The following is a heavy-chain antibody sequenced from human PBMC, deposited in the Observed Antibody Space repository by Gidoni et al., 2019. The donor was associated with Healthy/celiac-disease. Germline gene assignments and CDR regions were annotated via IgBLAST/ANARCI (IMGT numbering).Heavy chain of an antibody. CDR2: ISYDGSNK. J-gene: IGHJ4*02. Sequence: QVQLVESGGGVVQPGRSLRLSCAASGFTFSSYAMHWVRQAPGKGLEWVAVISYDGSNKYYADSVKGRFTISRDNSKNTLYLQMNSLRAEDTAVYYCARDQEGGSGFFDYWGQGTLVTVSS. D-gene: IGHD6-19*01. V-gene: IGHV3-30*04. CDR3: ARDQEGGSGFFDY. CDR1: GFTFSSYA.